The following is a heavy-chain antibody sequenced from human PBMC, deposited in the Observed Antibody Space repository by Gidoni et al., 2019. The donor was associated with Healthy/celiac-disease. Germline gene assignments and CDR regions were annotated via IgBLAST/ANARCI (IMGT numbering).Heavy chain of an antibody. CDR1: GYTFTSYA. D-gene: IGHD5-12*01. J-gene: IGHJ4*02. CDR2: INAGNGNT. CDR3: ARDGYSGYVGFDY. V-gene: IGHV1-3*01. Sequence: QVQLVQSGAEVKKPGASVKVSCKASGYTFTSYAMHWVRQAPGQRLEWMGWINAGNGNTKYSQKFQGRGTITRDTSASTAYMELSSLRSEDTAVYYCARDGYSGYVGFDYWGQGTLVTVSS.